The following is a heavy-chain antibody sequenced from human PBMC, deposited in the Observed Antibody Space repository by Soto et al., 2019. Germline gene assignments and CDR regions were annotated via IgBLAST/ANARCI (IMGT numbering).Heavy chain of an antibody. D-gene: IGHD1-26*01. CDR1: GGSISSGGYY. Sequence: SETLSLTCTVSGGSISSGGYYWSWIRQHPGKGLEWIGYIYHSGSTYYNPSLKSRVTISVDRSKNQFSLKLSSVTAADTAVYYCARGAGGALAGYYYGMDVWGQGTTVT. CDR2: IYHSGST. CDR3: ARGAGGALAGYYYGMDV. J-gene: IGHJ6*02. V-gene: IGHV4-30-2*01.